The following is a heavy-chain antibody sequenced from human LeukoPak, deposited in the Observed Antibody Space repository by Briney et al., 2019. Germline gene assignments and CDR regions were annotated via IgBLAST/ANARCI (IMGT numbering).Heavy chain of an antibody. Sequence: TGGSLRLSCAASGFTFDDYAMHWVRQAPGKGLEWVSGISWNSGSIGYADSVKGRFTISGDNAKNSLYLQMNSLRAEDTALYYCAKGTLAASGWFDPWGQGTLVTVFS. CDR3: AKGTLAASGWFDP. CDR1: GFTFDDYA. CDR2: ISWNSGSI. J-gene: IGHJ5*02. D-gene: IGHD6-13*01. V-gene: IGHV3-9*01.